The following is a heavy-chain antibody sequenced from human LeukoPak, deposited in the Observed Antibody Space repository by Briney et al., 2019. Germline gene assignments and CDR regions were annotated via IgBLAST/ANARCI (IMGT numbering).Heavy chain of an antibody. CDR3: ARGEYDFWSGYFSGRRPSWFDP. Sequence: ASVKVSCKASGYTFTSYYMHWVRQAPGQGLEWMGIINPSGGSTSYAQKFQGRVTMTRDMSTSTVYMELSSLRSEDTAVYYCARGEYDFWSGYFSGRRPSWFDPWGQGTLVTVSS. D-gene: IGHD3-3*01. J-gene: IGHJ5*02. CDR2: INPSGGST. CDR1: GYTFTSYY. V-gene: IGHV1-46*01.